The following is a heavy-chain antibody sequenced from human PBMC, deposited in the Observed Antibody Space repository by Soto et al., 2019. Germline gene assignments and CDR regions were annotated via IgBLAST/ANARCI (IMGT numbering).Heavy chain of an antibody. Sequence: SETLSLTCTVSGDSITRGAYYWTWIRQHPGKGLEWIGYMYHSGSTYYNPSLKSRVTISIDRSKNQFSLKLSSVTAADTAVYYCARVPDYWGQGILVTVSS. J-gene: IGHJ4*02. D-gene: IGHD2-2*01. CDR1: GDSITRGAYY. V-gene: IGHV4-30-2*01. CDR2: MYHSGST. CDR3: ARVPDY.